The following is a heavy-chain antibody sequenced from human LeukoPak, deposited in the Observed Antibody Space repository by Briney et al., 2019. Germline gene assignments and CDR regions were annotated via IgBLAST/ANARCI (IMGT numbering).Heavy chain of an antibody. CDR3: ATKPRSYYNILTGYFLY. D-gene: IGHD3-9*01. J-gene: IGHJ4*02. CDR1: GFTFSSYG. V-gene: IGHV3-30*02. CDR2: IRYDGSNK. Sequence: GESLRLSCAAPGFTFSSYGMHWVRQAPGKGLEWVAFIRYDGSNKYYADSVKGRFTISRDNSKNTLYLQMNSLRAGDTAVYYCATKPRSYYNILTGYFLYWGQGTLVTVSS.